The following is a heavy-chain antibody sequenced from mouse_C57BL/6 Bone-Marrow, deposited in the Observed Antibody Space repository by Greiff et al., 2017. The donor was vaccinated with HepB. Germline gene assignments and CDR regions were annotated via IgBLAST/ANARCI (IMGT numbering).Heavy chain of an antibody. CDR2: IRLKSDNYAT. V-gene: IGHV6-3*01. D-gene: IGHD1-1*01. Sequence: EVKVEESGGGLVQPGGSMKLSCVASGFTFSNYWMNWVRQSPEKGLEWVAQIRLKSDNYATHYAESVKGRFTISRDDSKSSVYLQMNNLRAEDTGINYCTGPYYYDWYFDVWGTGTTVTVSS. J-gene: IGHJ1*03. CDR3: TGPYYYDWYFDV. CDR1: GFTFSNYW.